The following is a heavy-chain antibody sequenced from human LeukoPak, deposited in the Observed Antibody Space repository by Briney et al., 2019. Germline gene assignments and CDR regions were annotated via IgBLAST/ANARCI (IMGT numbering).Heavy chain of an antibody. CDR1: GFTFSSYE. J-gene: IGHJ4*02. V-gene: IGHV3-48*03. CDR3: ARASNWNDADFEY. Sequence: GGSLRLSCAASGFTFSSYEMNWVRQAPGKGLEWVSYISSSGSTIYYADSVKGRFTISRDNAKKTLYLQMYSLRAENTAVYYCARASNWNDADFEYWGQGTLVTVSS. CDR2: ISSSGSTI. D-gene: IGHD1-1*01.